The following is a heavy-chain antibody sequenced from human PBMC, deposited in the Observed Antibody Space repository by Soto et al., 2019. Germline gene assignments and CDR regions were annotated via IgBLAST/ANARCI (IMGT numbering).Heavy chain of an antibody. CDR1: GGSISSGDYY. CDR2: IYYSGST. CDR3: ARDNILGILYGGMDV. D-gene: IGHD2-8*01. J-gene: IGHJ6*02. Sequence: SSETLSLTCTVSGGSISSGDYYWSWIRHPPGKGLEWIGYIYYSGSTYYNPSLKSRVTISVDTSKNQFSLKLSSVTAADTAVYYCARDNILGILYGGMDVWGQGTTVTVSS. V-gene: IGHV4-30-4*01.